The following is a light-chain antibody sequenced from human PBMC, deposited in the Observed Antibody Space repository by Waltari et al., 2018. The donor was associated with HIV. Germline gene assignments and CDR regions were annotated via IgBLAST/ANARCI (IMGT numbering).Light chain of an antibody. Sequence: DIQMTQSPSSLSASVGDRVTITCRASQSISSYLNWYQHKPGKAPKLLIYAASSLRSGVPSRVRGSGSGADFTLTISSLQPEDFATYYCQQSYNTPPLFGQGTRLEIK. J-gene: IGKJ5*01. CDR2: AAS. CDR1: QSISSY. V-gene: IGKV1-39*01. CDR3: QQSYNTPPL.